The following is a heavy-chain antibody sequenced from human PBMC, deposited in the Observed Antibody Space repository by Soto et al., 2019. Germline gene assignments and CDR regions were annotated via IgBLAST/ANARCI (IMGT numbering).Heavy chain of an antibody. CDR3: TRRGPGTYFDY. D-gene: IGHD6-13*01. Sequence: EVQLLDSGGGLVQPGGSLRLSCAASGFTFSSYAMNWVRQAPGKGLEWVSVISGSGGSTYYADSVKGRFTISRDNSKNTLYLQMNSLRAEDTAVYYCTRRGPGTYFDYWGQGTLVTVSS. J-gene: IGHJ4*02. V-gene: IGHV3-23*01. CDR1: GFTFSSYA. CDR2: ISGSGGST.